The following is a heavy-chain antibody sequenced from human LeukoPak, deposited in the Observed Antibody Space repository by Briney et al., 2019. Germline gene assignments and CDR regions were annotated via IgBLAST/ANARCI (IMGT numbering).Heavy chain of an antibody. D-gene: IGHD5-18*01. J-gene: IGHJ4*02. CDR2: IYSGGRT. CDR3: ARDGYSYGYGDY. Sequence: GGSLRLFCAASGLPHSSNYTSWVRQAPGKGLEGVSVIYSGGRTYYADSVKGRFTISRDNSKNTLYLQMNSLRAEDTAVYYCARDGYSYGYGDYWGQGTLVTVSS. CDR1: GLPHSSNY. V-gene: IGHV3-53*01.